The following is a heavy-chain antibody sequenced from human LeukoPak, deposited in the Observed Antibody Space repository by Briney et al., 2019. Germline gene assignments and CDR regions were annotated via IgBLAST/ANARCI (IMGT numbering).Heavy chain of an antibody. Sequence: PGGSLRLSCAASGFTFSSNAMSWVRPAPGQGLEWVSDTSGSGGSTYYADSVKGRFTISRDNSKNTLYLQMNSLRAEDTAVYYCAKGPGYYGSGDAFDIWGQGTMVTVSS. V-gene: IGHV3-23*01. CDR3: AKGPGYYGSGDAFDI. D-gene: IGHD3-10*01. CDR2: TSGSGGST. CDR1: GFTFSSNA. J-gene: IGHJ3*02.